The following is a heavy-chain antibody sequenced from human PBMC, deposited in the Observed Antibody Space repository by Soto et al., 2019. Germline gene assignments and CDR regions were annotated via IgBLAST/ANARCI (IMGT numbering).Heavy chain of an antibody. D-gene: IGHD3-16*02. V-gene: IGHV4-34*01. CDR1: GGSFSGYY. CDR2: INHSGST. CDR3: AREYPGVYVWGSYRYGWFDP. Sequence: SETLSLTCAVYGGSFSGYYWSWIRQPPGKGLEWIGEINHSGSTNYNPSLKSRVTISVDTSTNQFSLKLSSVTAADTAVYYCAREYPGVYVWGSYRYGWFDPWGQGTLVTVSS. J-gene: IGHJ5*02.